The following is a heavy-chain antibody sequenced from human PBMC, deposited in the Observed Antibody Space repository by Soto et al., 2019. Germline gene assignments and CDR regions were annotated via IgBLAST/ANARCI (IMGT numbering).Heavy chain of an antibody. CDR2: IIPIFGTA. D-gene: IGHD1-1*01. J-gene: IGHJ4*02. CDR1: GGTFSSYA. CDR3: ARGYWNDEGPTDPFDY. Sequence: QVQLVQSGAEVKKPGSSVKVSCTASGGTFSSYAISWVRQAPGQGLEWMGGIIPIFGTANYAQKFQGRVTITADKSTSTAYMELSSLRSEDTAVYYCARGYWNDEGPTDPFDYWGQGTLVTVSS. V-gene: IGHV1-69*06.